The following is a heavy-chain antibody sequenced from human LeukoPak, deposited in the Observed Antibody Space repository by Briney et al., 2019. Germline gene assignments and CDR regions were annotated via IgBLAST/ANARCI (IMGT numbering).Heavy chain of an antibody. CDR3: VTGAPWD. CDR1: GYTFITYD. Sequence: ASVQVSCKASGYTFITYDFNWIRQAYGQGLEWMGWMNPKTGKAGYAQKFQGRVTMTRNTSISTAYLELSSLRPEDTAIYYCVTGAPWDWGQGTLIAVS. V-gene: IGHV1-8*01. D-gene: IGHD1-26*01. J-gene: IGHJ4*02. CDR2: MNPKTGKA.